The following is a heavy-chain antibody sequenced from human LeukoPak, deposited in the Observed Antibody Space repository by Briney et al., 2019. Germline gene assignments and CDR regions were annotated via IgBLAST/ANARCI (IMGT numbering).Heavy chain of an antibody. D-gene: IGHD1-26*01. CDR3: AKDGWELLFDY. J-gene: IGHJ4*02. Sequence: GGSLRLSCAASGFTFSSYGMHWVRQAPGKGLEWVSTISGNGEKTHYADSVKGRFIVSRDNFKNTLYLQMNSLRADDTAVYYCAKDGWELLFDYWGQGTLVTVSS. CDR1: GFTFSSYG. V-gene: IGHV3-23*01. CDR2: ISGNGEKT.